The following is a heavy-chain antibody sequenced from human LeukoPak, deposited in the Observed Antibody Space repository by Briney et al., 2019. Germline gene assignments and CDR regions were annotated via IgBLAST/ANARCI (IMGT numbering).Heavy chain of an antibody. CDR1: GFTFSSYA. D-gene: IGHD3-10*01. V-gene: IGHV3-23*01. J-gene: IGHJ4*02. CDR2: ISGSDGST. CDR3: AYMRGLYYGIDY. Sequence: GALRLSCAGSGFTFSSYAITWVRPASGKGLEWVSSISGSDGSTYYADPVKGRFTISRDNSKNTLYLQMNSLRAEDTAVYYCAYMRGLYYGIDYWGQGTLVTVSS.